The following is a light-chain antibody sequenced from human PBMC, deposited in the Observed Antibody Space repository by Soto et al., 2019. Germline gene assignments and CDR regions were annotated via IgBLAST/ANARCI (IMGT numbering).Light chain of an antibody. CDR3: AAWEDSLNGYV. V-gene: IGLV1-44*01. CDR2: GNN. Sequence: QSVLTQPPSASGTPGQRVTISCSGSSSNIGSNTVNWYQQLPGTAPKLLIYGNNQRPSGVPDRFSGSKSGTSASLAISGLQSEDEADYYCAAWEDSLNGYVFGTGTKVTVL. J-gene: IGLJ1*01. CDR1: SSNIGSNT.